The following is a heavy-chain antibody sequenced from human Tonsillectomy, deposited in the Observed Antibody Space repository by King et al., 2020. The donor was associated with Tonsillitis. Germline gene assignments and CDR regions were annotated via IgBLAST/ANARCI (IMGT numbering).Heavy chain of an antibody. Sequence: VQLVESGGGLIQPGGSLRLSCAASGFTVSSNYMSWVRQAPGKGLEWVSVIYNGGSTYYADSVKGRFTISRDNSKNTLYLQMNSLRAEDTAVYYCARDAPSYDSSGYYYGGGWGQGTLVTVSS. CDR3: ARDAPSYDSSGYYYGGG. CDR1: GFTVSSNY. D-gene: IGHD3-22*01. J-gene: IGHJ4*02. V-gene: IGHV3-53*01. CDR2: IYNGGST.